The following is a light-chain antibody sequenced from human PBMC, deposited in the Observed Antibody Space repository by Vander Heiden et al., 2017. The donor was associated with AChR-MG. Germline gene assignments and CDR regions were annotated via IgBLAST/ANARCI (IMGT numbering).Light chain of an antibody. CDR1: SSDIGGYNY. V-gene: IGLV2-8*01. Sequence: QSALTQPPSASGSPGQSVTISCTASSSDIGGYNYVSWYQHHPGKAPKLLIYEVTKRPSGVPDRFSGSKSGNTASLTVSGLQAEDEAHYYCNSYAGSNNVVFGGGTKLTVL. CDR2: EVT. J-gene: IGLJ2*01. CDR3: NSYAGSNNVV.